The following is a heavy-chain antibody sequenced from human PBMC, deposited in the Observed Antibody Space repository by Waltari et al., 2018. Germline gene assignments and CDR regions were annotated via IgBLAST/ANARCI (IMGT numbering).Heavy chain of an antibody. CDR1: GGSFSGYY. Sequence: QVQLQQWGAGLLKPSETLSLTCAVYGGSFSGYYWSWLRQPPGKGLEWIGEINHSGSTNYNPSLKSRVTISVDTSKNQFSLKLSSVTAADTAVYYCARAGVRLLWFGELFFDYWGQGTLVTVSS. D-gene: IGHD3-10*01. J-gene: IGHJ4*02. CDR2: INHSGST. CDR3: ARAGVRLLWFGELFFDY. V-gene: IGHV4-34*01.